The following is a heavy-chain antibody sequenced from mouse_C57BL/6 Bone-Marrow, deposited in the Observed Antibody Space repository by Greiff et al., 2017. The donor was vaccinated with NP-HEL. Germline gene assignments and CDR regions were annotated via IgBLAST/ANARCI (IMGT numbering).Heavy chain of an antibody. CDR2: TFYSGIT. CDR1: GFSINSDCY. CDR3: ASFYGGEYYYAMDY. Sequence: VQLQQSGPSLVRPSQTLSLTCTVTGFSINSDCYWIWIRQFPGNKLEYIGYTFYSGITYYNPSLESRTYITRNTSKNQFSLKLSSVTTDDTSTYYCASFYGGEYYYAMDYWGQGTSVTVSS. D-gene: IGHD1-1*01. V-gene: IGHV3-3*01. J-gene: IGHJ4*01.